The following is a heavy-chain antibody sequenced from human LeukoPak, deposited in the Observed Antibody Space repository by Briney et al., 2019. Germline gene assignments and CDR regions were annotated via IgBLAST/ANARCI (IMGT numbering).Heavy chain of an antibody. CDR1: GGSVSSGSYY. V-gene: IGHV4-61*01. CDR3: ARVVTTGSYFDY. D-gene: IGHD4-17*01. Sequence: SETLSLTCTVSGGSVSSGSYYWSWIRQPPGKGLEWIAYIYYSGSTNYNPSLRSRVTISVDTSKNQFSLKLSSVTAADTAVYYCARVVTTGSYFDYWGQGTLVTVPS. CDR2: IYYSGST. J-gene: IGHJ4*02.